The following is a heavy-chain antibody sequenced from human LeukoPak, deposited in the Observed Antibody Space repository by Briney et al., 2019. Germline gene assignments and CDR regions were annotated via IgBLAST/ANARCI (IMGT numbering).Heavy chain of an antibody. Sequence: SETLSLTCTVSGGSISSSSYYWGWIRQPPGKGLEWIGSIYYSGSTYYNPSLKSRVTISVDTSKNQFSLKLSSVTAADTAVYYCARARYSSDYYFDYWGQGTLVTVSS. V-gene: IGHV4-39*07. J-gene: IGHJ4*02. CDR1: GGSISSSSYY. CDR3: ARARYSSDYYFDY. D-gene: IGHD6-19*01. CDR2: IYYSGST.